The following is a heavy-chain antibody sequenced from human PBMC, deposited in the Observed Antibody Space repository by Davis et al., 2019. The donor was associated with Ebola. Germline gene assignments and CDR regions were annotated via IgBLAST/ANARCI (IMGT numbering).Heavy chain of an antibody. CDR3: AREGQSNRAVAVY. D-gene: IGHD6-19*01. V-gene: IGHV4-38-2*02. CDR1: GGSINSHY. Sequence: MPSETLSLTCTVSGGSINSHYWSWIRQPPGKGLEWIGSIYHSGSTYYNVSLKSRVTISVDTSKNQFSLRLSSVTAADTAVYYCAREGQSNRAVAVYWGQGTPVTVSS. J-gene: IGHJ4*02. CDR2: IYHSGST.